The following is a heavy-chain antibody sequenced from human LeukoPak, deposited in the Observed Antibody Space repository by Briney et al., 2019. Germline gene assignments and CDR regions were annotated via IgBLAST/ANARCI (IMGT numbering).Heavy chain of an antibody. V-gene: IGHV1-2*02. CDR2: INPNSGTK. J-gene: IGHJ4*02. D-gene: IGHD5-24*01. CDR3: AREEMATTSIDY. Sequence: ASVKVSCKASGYTFTGYYMHLVRQAPGQGLEWMGWINPNSGTKNYAQKFQGRVTMTRDTSISTAYMELSRLTSDDTAVYYCAREEMATTSIDYWGQGTLVTVSS. CDR1: GYTFTGYY.